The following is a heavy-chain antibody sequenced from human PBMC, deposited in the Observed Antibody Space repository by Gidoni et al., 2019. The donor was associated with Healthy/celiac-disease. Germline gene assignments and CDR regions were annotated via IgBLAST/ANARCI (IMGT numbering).Heavy chain of an antibody. CDR3: ARAGYDSSGYYGY. V-gene: IGHV4-34*01. CDR2: INHSGST. CDR1: GGSFSGYY. J-gene: IGHJ4*02. Sequence: QVQLQQWGVGLLKPSETLSLTCAVYGGSFSGYYWSWIRQPPGKGLEWIGEINHSGSTNYNPSLKSRVTISVDTSKNQFSLKQSSVTAADTAVYYCARAGYDSSGYYGYWGQGTLVTVSS. D-gene: IGHD3-22*01.